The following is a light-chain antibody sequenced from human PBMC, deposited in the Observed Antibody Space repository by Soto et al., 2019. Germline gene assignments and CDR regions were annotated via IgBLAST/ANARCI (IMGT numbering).Light chain of an antibody. V-gene: IGKV1-39*01. CDR1: QSISSY. J-gene: IGKJ2*01. Sequence: DIQMTQSPSSLSASVGDRVTITCRASQSISSYLNWYQQKPGKAPKLLIYAASSLQSGVPSRFSGSGSGTDFTITIRRQQPEDFEFYYCQQRKISSPLTFGPGNQREIK. CDR3: QQRKISSPLT. CDR2: AAS.